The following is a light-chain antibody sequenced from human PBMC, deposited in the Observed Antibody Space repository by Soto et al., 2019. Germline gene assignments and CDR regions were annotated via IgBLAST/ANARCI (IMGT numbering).Light chain of an antibody. CDR1: SSDVGGYDF. CDR2: EVT. V-gene: IGLV2-8*01. Sequence: QSVLAQPPSASGSPGQSITISCTGTSSDVGGYDFVSWYQQHPGKAPKLMIYEVTKRPSGVPDRFSGPKSGNTASLTVSGLQPEDEADYYCSSYAASNKHVFGTGTKVTV. J-gene: IGLJ1*01. CDR3: SSYAASNKHV.